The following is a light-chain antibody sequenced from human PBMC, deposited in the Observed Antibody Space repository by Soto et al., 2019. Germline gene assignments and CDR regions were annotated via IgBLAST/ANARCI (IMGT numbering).Light chain of an antibody. Sequence: ETVMTHSPATLSVSPGERATRSCRASQTIANNLAWYQQRPGQAPRLLIYGASTRATGIPARFSGSGSGTEFTLTISSLQSEDFAIYYCQQYNNWPPYTFGQGTKLEIK. CDR2: GAS. V-gene: IGKV3-15*01. CDR1: QTIANN. J-gene: IGKJ2*01. CDR3: QQYNNWPPYT.